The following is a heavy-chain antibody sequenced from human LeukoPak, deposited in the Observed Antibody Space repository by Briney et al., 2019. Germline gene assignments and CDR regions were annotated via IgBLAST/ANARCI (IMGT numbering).Heavy chain of an antibody. Sequence: SETLSLTCTVSGGSISSSSYYWGWIRQPPGKGLEWIGSIYYSGSTYYNPSLKSRVTISVDTSKNQFSLKLSSVTAADTAVYYCARHWYSCSSIDYWGQGTLVTVSS. CDR3: ARHWYSCSSIDY. CDR2: IYYSGST. J-gene: IGHJ4*02. D-gene: IGHD6-13*01. V-gene: IGHV4-39*01. CDR1: GGSISSSSYY.